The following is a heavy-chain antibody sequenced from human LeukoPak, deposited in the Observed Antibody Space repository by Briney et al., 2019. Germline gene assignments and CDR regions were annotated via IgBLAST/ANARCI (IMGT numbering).Heavy chain of an antibody. CDR3: AREILRASRGFDY. J-gene: IGHJ4*02. D-gene: IGHD3-10*01. V-gene: IGHV1-2*02. CDR2: INPNSGGT. CDR1: GYTFTGYY. Sequence: ASVKVSCKASGYTFTGYYMHRVRQAPGQGLEWMGWINPNSGGTNYAQKFQGRVTMTRDTSISTAYMELSRLRSDDTAVYYCAREILRASRGFDYWGQGTLVTVSS.